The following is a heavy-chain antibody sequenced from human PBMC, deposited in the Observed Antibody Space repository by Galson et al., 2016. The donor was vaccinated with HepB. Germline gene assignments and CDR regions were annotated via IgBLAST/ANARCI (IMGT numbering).Heavy chain of an antibody. D-gene: IGHD6-13*01. J-gene: IGHJ3*02. Sequence: SVKVACKASGYTFTSYAIHWGRKAPGKRGEWRGGSNAGKGNTKDAQKCQGRGTSTRDTSASRAYMELSSRRSEDTAVYYCARVDYSSSWFAFDIWGQGTMVTVSS. V-gene: IGHV1-3*01. CDR1: GYTFTSYA. CDR2: SNAGKGNT. CDR3: ARVDYSSSWFAFDI.